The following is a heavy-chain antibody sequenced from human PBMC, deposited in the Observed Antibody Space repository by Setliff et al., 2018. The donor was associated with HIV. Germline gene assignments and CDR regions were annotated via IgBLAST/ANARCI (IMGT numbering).Heavy chain of an antibody. CDR3: ARGGITAYYFDH. CDR2: TYYRSKWYT. Sequence: SQTLSLTCAISGDSVSSHSAAWNWIRQSPSRGLEWLARTYYRSKWYTDYAVSVKSRITINPDTSRNQFSLQLSSVIPDDSAVYFCARGGITAYYFDHWAQGTLVTVSS. CDR1: GDSVSSHSAA. D-gene: IGHD5-18*01. V-gene: IGHV6-1*01. J-gene: IGHJ4*02.